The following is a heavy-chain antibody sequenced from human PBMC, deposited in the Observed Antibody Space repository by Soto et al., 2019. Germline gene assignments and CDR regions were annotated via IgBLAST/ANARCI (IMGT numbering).Heavy chain of an antibody. CDR3: ARDLKAVVNHIHYNHYGLDV. CDR1: GFIFNDYH. D-gene: IGHD3-22*01. V-gene: IGHV3-11*01. CDR2: ISSGASTI. Sequence: QEQLVESGGGLVKPGGSLRLSCAASGFIFNDYHMSWIRQAPGKGLEWVAYISSGASTISYADSVKGRFTISRDNTKNLLYLQMNSLRAEDTAVYYCARDLKAVVNHIHYNHYGLDVWGQGTTVTVSS. J-gene: IGHJ6*02.